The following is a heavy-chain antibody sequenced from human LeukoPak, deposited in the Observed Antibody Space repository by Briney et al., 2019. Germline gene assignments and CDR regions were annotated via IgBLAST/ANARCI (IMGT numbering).Heavy chain of an antibody. CDR1: GFTFSSYA. J-gene: IGHJ4*02. CDR3: AKVVRGVIGFDY. V-gene: IGHV3-23*01. D-gene: IGHD3-10*01. CDR2: ISGSGGST. Sequence: PGGSLRLSCAASGFTFSSYAMSWVRQAPGKGLEWVSGISGSGGSTYYADSVKGRFTISRDNSKNTLYLQMNSLRAEDTAVYYCAKVVRGVIGFDYWGQGTLVTVSS.